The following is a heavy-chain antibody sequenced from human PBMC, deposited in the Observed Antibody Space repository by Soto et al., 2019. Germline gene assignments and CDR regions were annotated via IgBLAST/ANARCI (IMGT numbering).Heavy chain of an antibody. J-gene: IGHJ4*02. CDR3: ARARPLTMVRGVKYYFDY. V-gene: IGHV1-8*01. Sequence: ASVKVSCKASGYTFTSYDINWVRQATGQGLEWMGWMNPNSGNTGYAQKFQGRVTMTRNTSISTAYMELSSLRSEDTAVYYCARARPLTMVRGVKYYFDYWGQGTLVTVSS. CDR1: GYTFTSYD. D-gene: IGHD3-10*01. CDR2: MNPNSGNT.